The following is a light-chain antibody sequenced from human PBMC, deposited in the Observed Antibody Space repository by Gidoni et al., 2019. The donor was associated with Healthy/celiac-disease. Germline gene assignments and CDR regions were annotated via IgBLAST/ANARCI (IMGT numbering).Light chain of an antibody. J-gene: IGKJ5*01. CDR3: QQYGSSPPIT. CDR2: GAS. V-gene: IGKV3-20*01. Sequence: EIVLTQSPGTLSLSPGERANLSCRASQSVSSSYLAWYQQKPGQAPRLLIYGASSSATGIPDRFSGSGSGTDFTLTISRLEPEDFAVYYCQQYGSSPPITFGQGTRLEIK. CDR1: QSVSSSY.